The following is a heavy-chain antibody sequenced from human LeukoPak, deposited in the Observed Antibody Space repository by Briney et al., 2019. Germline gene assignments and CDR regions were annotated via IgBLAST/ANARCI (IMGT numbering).Heavy chain of an antibody. CDR3: ASLTIGWYSSDYFQQ. D-gene: IGHD6-19*01. Sequence: ASVKVSCKASGYTFTGYYIHWVRQAPGQGREWMGRINPNSGGTNYAQKFQGRVTMTKDTSISTAYMDLSRLTSDDTAVYYCASLTIGWYSSDYFQQWGQGTLVTVSS. CDR2: INPNSGGT. V-gene: IGHV1-2*06. J-gene: IGHJ1*01. CDR1: GYTFTGYY.